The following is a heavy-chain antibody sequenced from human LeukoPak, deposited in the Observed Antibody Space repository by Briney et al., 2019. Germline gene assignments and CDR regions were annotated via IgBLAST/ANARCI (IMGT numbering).Heavy chain of an antibody. V-gene: IGHV4-34*01. CDR3: ARIRGGSYFSYFDY. CDR2: INHSGST. D-gene: IGHD1-26*01. J-gene: IGHJ4*02. Sequence: SETLSLTCAVYGGSFSGYYWSWIRQPPGKGLEWIGEINHSGSTDYNPSLKRRVTISVDTSKNQFSLKLSSVTAAGTAVYYCARIRGGSYFSYFDYWGQGILVTVSS. CDR1: GGSFSGYY.